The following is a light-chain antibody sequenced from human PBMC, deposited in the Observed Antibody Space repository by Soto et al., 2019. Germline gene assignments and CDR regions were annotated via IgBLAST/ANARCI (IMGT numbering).Light chain of an antibody. J-gene: IGKJ3*01. CDR3: QQVNCYPPLT. CDR1: QGIGFY. Sequence: IQLTQSPSSMSASVGDRVTISCRASQGIGFYLAWYQQKPGNAPKLLIYAASTLQSGVPSRFSGSGSGTNFTLTISSLQPEDFATYYFQQVNCYPPLTFRPWPKLHI. CDR2: AAS. V-gene: IGKV1-9*01.